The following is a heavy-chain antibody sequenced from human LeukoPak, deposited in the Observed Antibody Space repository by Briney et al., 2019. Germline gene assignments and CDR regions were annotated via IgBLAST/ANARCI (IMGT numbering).Heavy chain of an antibody. Sequence: GASVKVSCKVSGYTLTELSMHWVRQAPGKGLEWMGGFDPEDGETIYAQKFQGRVTMTEDTSTDTAYMELSSLRSEDTAVYYCATRKETWELPDLYYYGMDVWGQGTTVTVSS. CDR3: ATRKETWELPDLYYYGMDV. D-gene: IGHD1-26*01. V-gene: IGHV1-24*01. CDR1: GYTLTELS. CDR2: FDPEDGET. J-gene: IGHJ6*02.